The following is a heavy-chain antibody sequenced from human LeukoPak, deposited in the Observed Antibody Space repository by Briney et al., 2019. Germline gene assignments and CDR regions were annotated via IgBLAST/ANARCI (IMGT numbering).Heavy chain of an antibody. CDR2: IYYSGST. J-gene: IGHJ4*02. D-gene: IGHD3-10*01. CDR1: GGSISSGGYY. V-gene: IGHV4-31*03. Sequence: PSETLSLTCTVSGGSISSGGYYWSWIRQHPGKGLEWIGYIYYSGSTYYNPSLKSRVTISVDTSKNQFSLKLSSVTAADTAVYYCAGGITMVRGVIEPYYFDYWGQGTLVTVSS. CDR3: AGGITMVRGVIEPYYFDY.